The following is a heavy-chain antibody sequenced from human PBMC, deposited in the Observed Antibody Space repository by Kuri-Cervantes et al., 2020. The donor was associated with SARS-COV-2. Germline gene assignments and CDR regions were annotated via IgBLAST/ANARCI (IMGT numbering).Heavy chain of an antibody. J-gene: IGHJ3*02. CDR3: ARRTRYCSSTSCDIGAFDI. CDR1: GYSFTSHW. Sequence: GESLKISCKGSGYSFTSHWIGWVRQMPGKGLEWMGIIYPGDSDTRYSPSFQGQVTISADKSISTAYLQWSSLKASDTAMYYCARRTRYCSSTSCDIGAFDIWGQGTMVTVSS. V-gene: IGHV5-51*01. D-gene: IGHD2-2*02. CDR2: IYPGDSDT.